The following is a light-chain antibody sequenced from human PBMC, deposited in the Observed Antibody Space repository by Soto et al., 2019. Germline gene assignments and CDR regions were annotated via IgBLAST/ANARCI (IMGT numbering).Light chain of an antibody. V-gene: IGKV2-30*02. Sequence: DVVMTQSPLSLPVTLGQPASISCRSNQSLLHSDGIAYFSWFQQRPGRSPRRLIYKVSNRDSGVPSRFSGSGSGTDFALKISRVEAEDVGVYYCMQGTHWQINFGQGKRLEIQ. CDR3: MQGTHWQIN. CDR2: KVS. CDR1: QSLLHSDGIAY. J-gene: IGKJ5*01.